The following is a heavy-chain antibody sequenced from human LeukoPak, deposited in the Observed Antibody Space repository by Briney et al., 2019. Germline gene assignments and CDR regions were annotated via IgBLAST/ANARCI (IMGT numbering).Heavy chain of an antibody. D-gene: IGHD3-3*01. V-gene: IGHV3-7*01. CDR1: GFSFRNTW. CDR2: IKQDETEI. J-gene: IGHJ5*02. CDR3: ARLNWDVGEVSGFDQ. Sequence: GGSLRLSCTTSGFSFRNTWMSWVRQAPGKGLEWVANIKQDETEIYYADSMKGRFTISRDNAKRSLYLQMSNLRVEDTAVYYCARLNWDVGEVSGFDQWGQGILVTVSS.